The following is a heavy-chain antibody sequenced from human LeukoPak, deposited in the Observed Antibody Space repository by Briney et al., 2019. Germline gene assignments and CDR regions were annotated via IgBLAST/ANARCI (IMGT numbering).Heavy chain of an antibody. CDR1: GFTFSSHW. J-gene: IGHJ4*02. CDR2: IKKDGSEK. D-gene: IGHD2-15*01. V-gene: IGHV3-7*01. CDR3: ARGRVVAGAFDY. Sequence: PGGSLRLSCAASGFTFSSHWMSWVRQAPGKGLEWVANIKKDGSEKYYVDAVKGRFTISRDNAKTSLYLQMNSLRAEDTAVYYCARGRVVAGAFDYWGQGTLVTVSS.